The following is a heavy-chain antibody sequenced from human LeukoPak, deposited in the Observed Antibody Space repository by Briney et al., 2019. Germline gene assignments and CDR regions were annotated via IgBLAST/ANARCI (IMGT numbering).Heavy chain of an antibody. CDR1: GYTFTSYG. Sequence: ASVKVSCKASGYTFTSYGISWVRQAPGQGLEWMGWISAYNGNTNYAQKLQGRVTMTTDTSTSTAYMELRSLRSDDTAVYYCATYDSSGYLPDYWGQGTLVTVSS. D-gene: IGHD3-22*01. CDR2: ISAYNGNT. J-gene: IGHJ4*02. CDR3: ATYDSSGYLPDY. V-gene: IGHV1-18*01.